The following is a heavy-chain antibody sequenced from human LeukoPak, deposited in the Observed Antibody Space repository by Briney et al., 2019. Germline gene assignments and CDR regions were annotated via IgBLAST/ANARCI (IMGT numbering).Heavy chain of an antibody. CDR1: GYTFTTYA. CDR2: INGDNGNT. D-gene: IGHD3-9*01. Sequence: ASVTVSCKASGYTFTTYAMHWVRQAPGQRLEWMGWINGDNGNTKYSQKFQGRVTITRDTSAYTGYMELRGLSSADTAVYFCARAPYDILTSYSPNWFDPWGQGTLVTVSS. CDR3: ARAPYDILTSYSPNWFDP. J-gene: IGHJ5*02. V-gene: IGHV1-3*01.